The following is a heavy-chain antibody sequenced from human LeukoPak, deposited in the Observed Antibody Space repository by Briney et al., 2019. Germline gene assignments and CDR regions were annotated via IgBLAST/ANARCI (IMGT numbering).Heavy chain of an antibody. CDR2: ISGSDSKT. J-gene: IGHJ4*02. CDR1: GFTFTNYA. CDR3: AKDAANYPFFFDF. V-gene: IGHV3-23*01. Sequence: GGSLRLSCAASGFTFTNYAMTWVRQAPGKGLEWVSSISGSDSKTYYADSVKGRFTISRDNAKNTVYLQMNSLRAEDTAIYYCAKDAANYPFFFDFWGQGTPVTVSS. D-gene: IGHD4/OR15-4a*01.